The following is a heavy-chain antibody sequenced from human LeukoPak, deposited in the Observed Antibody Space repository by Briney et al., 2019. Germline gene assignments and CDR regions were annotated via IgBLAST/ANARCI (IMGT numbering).Heavy chain of an antibody. V-gene: IGHV1-69*01. J-gene: IGHJ6*02. D-gene: IGHD2-2*01. Sequence: SVKVSCKASGGTFSSYAISWVRQAPGQGLEWMGGIIPIFGTANYAQKFQGRVTITADESTSTAYMELSSLRSEDTAVYYCARDIGHCSSTSCQAPYYYYGMDVWGQGTTVTVSS. CDR2: IIPIFGTA. CDR1: GGTFSSYA. CDR3: ARDIGHCSSTSCQAPYYYYGMDV.